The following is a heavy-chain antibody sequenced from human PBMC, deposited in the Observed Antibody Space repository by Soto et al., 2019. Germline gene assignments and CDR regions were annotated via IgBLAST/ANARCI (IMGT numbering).Heavy chain of an antibody. D-gene: IGHD6-13*01. CDR2: MHPGDSDT. V-gene: IGHV5-51*03. CDR3: ARHNRYSSTWLEGWFDP. Sequence: EVQLVQSGAEVKKAGESLKISCKGSGYSFSNNWVGWVRQMPGKGLEWMGIMHPGDSDTRYSPSFQGQVTISADKSINTAYLQWSSLKPSDSAMYYCARHNRYSSTWLEGWFDPWGQGTLVTVSS. J-gene: IGHJ5*02. CDR1: GYSFSNNW.